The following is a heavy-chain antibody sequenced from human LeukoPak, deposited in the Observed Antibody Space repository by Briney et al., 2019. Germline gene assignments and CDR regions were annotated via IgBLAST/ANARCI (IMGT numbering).Heavy chain of an antibody. Sequence: GGSLRLSCAASGFTFSSYDMHWVRQPTGKALEWVSGIGRAGDTNYLGSVKGRFTISRENVKNSLYLQMNSLSDGDTAVYYCVRGLAGGLDPWGQGTLVTVSS. J-gene: IGHJ5*02. D-gene: IGHD2-21*01. CDR1: GFTFSSYD. V-gene: IGHV3-13*01. CDR2: IGRAGDT. CDR3: VRGLAGGLDP.